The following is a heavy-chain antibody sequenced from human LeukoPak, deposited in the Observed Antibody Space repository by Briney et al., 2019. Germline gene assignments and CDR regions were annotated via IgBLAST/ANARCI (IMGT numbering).Heavy chain of an antibody. CDR3: ARDSDYYYDSSGYYH. J-gene: IGHJ4*02. CDR1: GYTFTGYY. D-gene: IGHD3-22*01. Sequence: GASVKVSCKASGYTFTGYYMHWVRQAPGQGLEWMGWINPNSGGTNYAQKFQGRVTMTRDTSISTAYMELSRLRSDDTAVYYCARDSDYYYDSSGYYHWGQGTLVTVSS. V-gene: IGHV1-2*02. CDR2: INPNSGGT.